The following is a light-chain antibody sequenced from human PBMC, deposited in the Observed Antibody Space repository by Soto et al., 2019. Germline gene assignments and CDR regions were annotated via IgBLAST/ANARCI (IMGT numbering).Light chain of an antibody. CDR2: DDS. Sequence: SYELTQPPSVSVAPGQTARITCGGNNIGSKSVHWYQQKPGQAPVLVVYDDSDRPSGIPERFSGSLLGGKAALTLSGVQPEDEADYYCLLYYGAAVVFGGGTKLTVL. V-gene: IGLV3-21*02. CDR3: LLYYGAAVV. J-gene: IGLJ2*01. CDR1: NIGSKS.